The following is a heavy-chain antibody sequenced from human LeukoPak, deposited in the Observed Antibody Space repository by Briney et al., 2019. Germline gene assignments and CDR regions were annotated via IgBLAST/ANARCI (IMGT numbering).Heavy chain of an antibody. V-gene: IGHV3-48*03. Sequence: GGSLGLSCAASGFTFSSYEMNWVRQAPGKGLGWVSYISSSGSTIYYADSVKGRFTISRDNAKNSLYLQMNSLRAEDTAVYYCAKQGIVVVPAAIVDAFDIWGQGTMVTVSS. CDR2: ISSSGSTI. CDR3: AKQGIVVVPAAIVDAFDI. CDR1: GFTFSSYE. J-gene: IGHJ3*02. D-gene: IGHD2-2*01.